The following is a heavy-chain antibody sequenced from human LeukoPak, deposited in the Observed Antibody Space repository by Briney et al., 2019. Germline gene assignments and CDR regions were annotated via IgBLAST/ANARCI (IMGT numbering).Heavy chain of an antibody. CDR2: ISSSSSYK. V-gene: IGHV3-21*04. CDR1: GFTFSSYS. CDR3: ANALPRTIYYFDY. D-gene: IGHD1/OR15-1a*01. Sequence: GGSLRLSCVASGFTFSSYSMNWVRQAPGKGLEWVSSISSSSSYKYYTDSVKGRFTISRDNAKNTLYLQMNSLRAEDTALYYCANALPRTIYYFDYWGQGTLVTVSS. J-gene: IGHJ4*02.